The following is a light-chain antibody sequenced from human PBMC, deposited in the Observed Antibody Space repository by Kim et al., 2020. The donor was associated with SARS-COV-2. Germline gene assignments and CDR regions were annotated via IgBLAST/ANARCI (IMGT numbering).Light chain of an antibody. CDR2: AAS. V-gene: IGKV1-39*01. Sequence: DIQMTQSPSTLSASVGDRVTITCRTTQSISSYLNWYQQKPGRAPKLLISAASTLQGGVPSRFSGSGSETDFTLTISSLQPEHFATYICQQSYITPFTFGPGTKGDI. J-gene: IGKJ3*01. CDR1: QSISSY. CDR3: QQSYITPFT.